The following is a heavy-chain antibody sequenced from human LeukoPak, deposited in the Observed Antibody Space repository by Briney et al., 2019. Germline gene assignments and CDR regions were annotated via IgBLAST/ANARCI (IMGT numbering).Heavy chain of an antibody. Sequence: SVKVSCKASVGTFRSYAISWVRQAPGQGLDWMGVMIPIFGTANYAQKFQGRVTITADESPSTAYMELSSLRSEDTAVYYCARDSPYSSSWLNWFDPWGQGTLVTVSS. CDR2: MIPIFGTA. D-gene: IGHD6-13*01. J-gene: IGHJ5*02. V-gene: IGHV1-69*13. CDR1: VGTFRSYA. CDR3: ARDSPYSSSWLNWFDP.